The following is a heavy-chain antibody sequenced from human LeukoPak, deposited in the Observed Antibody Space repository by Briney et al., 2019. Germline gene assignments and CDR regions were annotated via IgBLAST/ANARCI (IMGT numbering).Heavy chain of an antibody. V-gene: IGHV4-34*01. J-gene: IGHJ4*02. Sequence: PSETLSLTCAVYGGSFSGYYWSWIRQPPGKGLEWIGEINHSGSTNYNPSLKSRVTISVDTSKSQFSLKLSSVTAADTAVYYCARGLTYYYGSGSPYWGQGALVTVSS. D-gene: IGHD3-10*01. CDR3: ARGLTYYYGSGSPY. CDR1: GGSFSGYY. CDR2: INHSGST.